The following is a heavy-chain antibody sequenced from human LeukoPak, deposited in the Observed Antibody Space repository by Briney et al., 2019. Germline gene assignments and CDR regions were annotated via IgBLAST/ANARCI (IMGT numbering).Heavy chain of an antibody. D-gene: IGHD2/OR15-2a*01. CDR2: ISSGGVTT. V-gene: IGHV3-23*01. Sequence: PGGSLRLSCAAAGFTFSSYSVNWVRQAPGKWLEWVSAISSGGVTTYYADSVKGRFSISRDNSKNMLYLQMNSLRAEDTAVYYCAKDRNSWPTNFDSWGQGTLVTVSA. J-gene: IGHJ4*02. CDR1: GFTFSSYS. CDR3: AKDRNSWPTNFDS.